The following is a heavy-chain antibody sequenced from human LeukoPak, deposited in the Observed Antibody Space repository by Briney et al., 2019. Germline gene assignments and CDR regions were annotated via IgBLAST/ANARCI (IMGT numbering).Heavy chain of an antibody. D-gene: IGHD1-1*01. CDR3: ARDRYSDYYYYMDV. V-gene: IGHV1-2*02. J-gene: IGHJ6*03. CDR2: INPNSGGT. Sequence: ASVKVSCKASGYTFTGYYMHGVRQAPGQGLEWMGWINPNSGGTNYAQKFQGRVTITRDTSISTAYMELSRLRSDDTAVYYCARDRYSDYYYYMDVWGKGTTVTVSS. CDR1: GYTFTGYY.